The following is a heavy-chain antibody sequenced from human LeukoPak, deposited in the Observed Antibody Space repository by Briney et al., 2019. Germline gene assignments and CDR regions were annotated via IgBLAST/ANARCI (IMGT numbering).Heavy chain of an antibody. J-gene: IGHJ4*02. D-gene: IGHD3-10*01. CDR3: ARTGLYGSGSSDY. V-gene: IGHV4-38-2*01. CDR2: IYLSGST. CDR1: GYSISSGYY. Sequence: SETLSLTCAVSGYSISSGYYWGWIRQPPGKGLEWIGIIYLSGSTYYNPSLKSRVTISVDTSKNQFSLKLSSVTAADTAVYYCARTGLYGSGSSDYWGQGTLVTVSS.